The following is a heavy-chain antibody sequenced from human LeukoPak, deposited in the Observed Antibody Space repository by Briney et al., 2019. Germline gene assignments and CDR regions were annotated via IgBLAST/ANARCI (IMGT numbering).Heavy chain of an antibody. Sequence: PGGSLRLSCTASGFTFGDYAMSWVRQAPGKGLEWVGFIRSKAYGGTTEYAASVKGRFTISRDDSKRIAYLQMNSLKTEDTAVYYCTRAHTIFGVVNNFDYWGQGTLVTVSS. D-gene: IGHD3-3*01. CDR3: TRAHTIFGVVNNFDY. CDR2: IRSKAYGGTT. V-gene: IGHV3-49*04. J-gene: IGHJ4*02. CDR1: GFTFGDYA.